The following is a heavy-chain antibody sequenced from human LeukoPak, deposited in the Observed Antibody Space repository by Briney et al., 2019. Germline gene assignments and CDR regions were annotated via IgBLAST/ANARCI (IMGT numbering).Heavy chain of an antibody. CDR1: GDSISSDY. CDR2: SSYSGST. V-gene: IGHV4-59*01. CDR3: ARSCGTDCYSLAY. D-gene: IGHD2-21*02. J-gene: IGHJ4*02. Sequence: PSETLSLTCSVSGDSISSDYWSWIRQPPGKGLEWIGYSSYSGSTSYNPSLKSRVTMSIDTSGNQFSLKLSSVTAADTAVYFCARSCGTDCYSLAYWGQGTLVTVSS.